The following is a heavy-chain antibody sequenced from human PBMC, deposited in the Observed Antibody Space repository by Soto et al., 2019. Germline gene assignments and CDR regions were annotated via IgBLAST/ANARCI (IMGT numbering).Heavy chain of an antibody. D-gene: IGHD6-13*01. CDR2: IWYDGSNK. V-gene: IGHV3-33*01. CDR3: ARDGIAAAGTKPYGMDV. Sequence: QVQLVESGGGVVQPGRSLRLSCAASGFTFSSYGMHWVRQAPGKGLEWVAVIWYDGSNKYYADSVKGRFTISRDNSKNTLDLQMNSLRADDTAVYYCARDGIAAAGTKPYGMDVWGQGTTFTVSS. CDR1: GFTFSSYG. J-gene: IGHJ6*02.